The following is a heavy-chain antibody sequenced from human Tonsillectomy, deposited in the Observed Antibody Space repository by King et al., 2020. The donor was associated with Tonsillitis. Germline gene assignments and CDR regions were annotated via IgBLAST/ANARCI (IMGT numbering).Heavy chain of an antibody. CDR2: ISYDGSNK. V-gene: IGHV3-30*04. CDR3: ASQKTYDSIGYYNPPIYSPLDY. CDR1: GFTFSSYA. Sequence: VQLVESGGGVVQPGRSLRLSCAASGFTFSSYAMHWVRQAPGKGLEWVAVISYDGSNKYYADSVKGRFTISRDNSKNTLYLQMNSLRAEDTAVYYCASQKTYDSIGYYNPPIYSPLDYWGQGTLVTVSS. J-gene: IGHJ4*02. D-gene: IGHD3-22*01.